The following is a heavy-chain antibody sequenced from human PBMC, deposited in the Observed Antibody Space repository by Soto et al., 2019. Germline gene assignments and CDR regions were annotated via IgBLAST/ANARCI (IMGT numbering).Heavy chain of an antibody. J-gene: IGHJ4*02. CDR3: ARARGILTGSTFDY. CDR2: INHSGST. V-gene: IGHV4-34*01. CDR1: GGSFSGYY. D-gene: IGHD3-9*01. Sequence: SETLSLTCAVYGGSFSGYYWSWIRQPPGKGLEWIGEINHSGSTNYNPSLKSRVTISVDTSKNQFSLKLSSVTAADTAVYYCARARGILTGSTFDYWGQGTLVTVSS.